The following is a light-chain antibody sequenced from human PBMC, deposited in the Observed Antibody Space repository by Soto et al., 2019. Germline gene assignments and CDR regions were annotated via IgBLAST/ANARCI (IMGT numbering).Light chain of an antibody. V-gene: IGLV2-23*02. CDR3: CSYAGSSTFE. CDR2: EVI. CDR1: SSDVGSYNL. Sequence: QSALTQPASVSGSPGQSITISCTGTSSDVGSYNLVSWYQQHPGKAPKLMIYEVIKRPSGVSNRFSGSKSGNTASLTISGLQAEDEADYYCCSYAGSSTFEFGGGTQLTVL. J-gene: IGLJ2*01.